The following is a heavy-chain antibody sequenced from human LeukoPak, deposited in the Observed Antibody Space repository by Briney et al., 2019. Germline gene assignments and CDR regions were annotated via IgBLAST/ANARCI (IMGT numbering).Heavy chain of an antibody. D-gene: IGHD6-13*01. Sequence: SETLSLTCTVSGGSISSHYWSWIRQPPGKGLEWIGYNYYSGSTNYNPSLKSRVTISVDTSKNQFSLKLSSVTAADTAVYYCARLAAAGTGVGYWGQGTLVTVSS. CDR2: NYYSGST. CDR3: ARLAAAGTGVGY. CDR1: GGSISSHY. J-gene: IGHJ4*02. V-gene: IGHV4-59*11.